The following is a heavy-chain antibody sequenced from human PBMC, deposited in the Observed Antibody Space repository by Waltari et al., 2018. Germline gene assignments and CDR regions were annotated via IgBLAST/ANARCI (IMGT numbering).Heavy chain of an antibody. J-gene: IGHJ5*02. V-gene: IGHV3-21*01. D-gene: IGHD4-17*01. CDR1: DFTFSSYS. CDR3: ARGFWFATVSTFTWFDP. CDR2: ISSTSHYI. Sequence: EEQLVESGGGLVKPGGSLRLSCAASDFTFSSYSMNWVRQAPGKGLKWVASISSTSHYIYYADSVKGRFTISRDNAKNSLYLQMNSLRAEDTAVYYCARGFWFATVSTFTWFDPWGQGTLVTVSS.